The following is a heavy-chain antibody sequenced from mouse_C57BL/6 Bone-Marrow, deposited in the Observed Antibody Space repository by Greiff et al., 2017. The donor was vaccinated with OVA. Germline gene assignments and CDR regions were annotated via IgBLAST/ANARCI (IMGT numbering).Heavy chain of an antibody. CDR1: GFSLTSYG. V-gene: IGHV2-2*01. CDR3: ARLYYGYEGFAY. D-gene: IGHD2-2*01. CDR2: IWSGGST. J-gene: IGHJ3*01. Sequence: QVHVKQSGPGLVQPSQSLSITCTVSGFSLTSYGVHWVRQSPGKGLEWLGVIWSGGSTDYNAAFISRLSISKDNSKSQVFFKMNSLQADDTAIYYCARLYYGYEGFAYWGQGTLVTVSA.